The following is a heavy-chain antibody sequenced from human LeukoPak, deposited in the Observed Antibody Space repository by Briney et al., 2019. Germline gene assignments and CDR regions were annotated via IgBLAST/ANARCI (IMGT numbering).Heavy chain of an antibody. Sequence: SETLSLTCTVSGGSISSYYWSWIRQPPGKGLEWIGYIYYSGSTNYNPSLKSRVTISVDTSKNQFSLKLSSVTAADTAVYYCARDLRVGATSPMEYWGQGTLVTVSS. D-gene: IGHD1-26*01. CDR3: ARDLRVGATSPMEY. V-gene: IGHV4-59*12. CDR2: IYYSGST. J-gene: IGHJ4*02. CDR1: GGSISSYY.